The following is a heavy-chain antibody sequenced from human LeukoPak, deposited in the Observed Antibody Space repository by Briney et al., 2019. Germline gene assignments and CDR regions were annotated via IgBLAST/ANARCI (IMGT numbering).Heavy chain of an antibody. V-gene: IGHV4-59*12. CDR3: ARAPSSAFDL. Sequence: SETLSLTCTVSGGSISSYYWSWIRQPPGKGLEWIGYIYYSGSTNYSPSLKSRVTISVDTSKNHFSLKLTSVTAADTAVYYCARAPSSAFDLWGQGTMVTVSS. CDR1: GGSISSYY. J-gene: IGHJ3*01. CDR2: IYYSGST.